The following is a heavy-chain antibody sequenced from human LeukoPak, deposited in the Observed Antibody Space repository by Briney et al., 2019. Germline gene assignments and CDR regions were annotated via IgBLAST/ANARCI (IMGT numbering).Heavy chain of an antibody. CDR2: IYYSGST. V-gene: IGHV4-39*01. CDR1: GGSISSSSYY. Sequence: TSETLSLTCTVSGGSISSSSYYWGWIRQPPGKGLEWIGSIYYSGSTYYNPSLKSRVTISVDTSKNQFSLKLSSVTAADTAVYYCARQDGVPDVRPGPLDYWGQGTLVTVSS. J-gene: IGHJ4*02. CDR3: ARQDGVPDVRPGPLDY. D-gene: IGHD2-8*01.